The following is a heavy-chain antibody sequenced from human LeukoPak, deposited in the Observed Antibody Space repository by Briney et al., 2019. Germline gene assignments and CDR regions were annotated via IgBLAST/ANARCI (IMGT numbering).Heavy chain of an antibody. CDR3: ASRSYCSSTSCSQIDY. Sequence: VASVKVSCKASGYRLRNHGISWVRQAPGQGLEWMGWISAYNGNTNYAQKLQGRVTMTTDTSTSTAYMELRSLRSEDTAVYYCASRSYCSSTSCSQIDYWGQGTLVTVSS. D-gene: IGHD2-2*01. J-gene: IGHJ4*02. CDR2: ISAYNGNT. V-gene: IGHV1-18*01. CDR1: GYRLRNHG.